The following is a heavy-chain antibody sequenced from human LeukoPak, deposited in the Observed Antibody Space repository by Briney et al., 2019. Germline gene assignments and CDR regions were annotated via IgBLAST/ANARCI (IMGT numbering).Heavy chain of an antibody. J-gene: IGHJ1*01. CDR3: ATYAGSYSKYIQD. D-gene: IGHD3-10*01. Sequence: SPKTSSKGSGYSFTSYCIGWVRQLPGEGLEVRGIIDPGDSDTRYSAAFQGQVTISADKSISTAYLQWSRMKASNTAMYCCATYAGSYSKYIQDWGQGTLVTVSS. CDR1: GYSFTSYC. V-gene: IGHV5-51*01. CDR2: IDPGDSDT.